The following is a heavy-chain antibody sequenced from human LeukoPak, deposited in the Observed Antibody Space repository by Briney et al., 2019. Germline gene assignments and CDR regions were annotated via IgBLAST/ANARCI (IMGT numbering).Heavy chain of an antibody. V-gene: IGHV1-3*03. Sequence: ASVRVSCKASGYTFTSFAMNWVRQAPGQRPQWMGWINAANGHTKYSQDFQDRISITRDTSANTVYMELGNLKSEDMGVYYCARGRGTSGSDWDVYYYYYLDVWGTGTTVTVSS. CDR1: GYTFTSFA. J-gene: IGHJ6*03. CDR2: INAANGHT. CDR3: ARGRGTSGSDWDVYYYYYLDV. D-gene: IGHD2-15*01.